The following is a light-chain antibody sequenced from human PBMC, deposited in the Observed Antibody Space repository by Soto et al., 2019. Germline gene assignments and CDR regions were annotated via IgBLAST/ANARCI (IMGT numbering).Light chain of an antibody. Sequence: EIVLTQSPGTLSLSPGERATLSCRASQSVSNNYLAWYQQKPGQAPRLLIYGASNRATGIPDRFSGSGSGTDFTLTITRLEPEDFAVYYCQQFATSRWTFGQGTKVDI. V-gene: IGKV3-20*01. CDR2: GAS. CDR3: QQFATSRWT. J-gene: IGKJ1*01. CDR1: QSVSNNY.